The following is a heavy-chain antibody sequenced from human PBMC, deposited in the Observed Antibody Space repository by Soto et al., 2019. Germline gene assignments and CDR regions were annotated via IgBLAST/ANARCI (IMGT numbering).Heavy chain of an antibody. CDR3: VGGQYYFEY. D-gene: IGHD3-10*01. CDR1: GFPFTSYG. Sequence: QVQLVESGGGVVQSGRSLRLSCAASGFPFTSYGMHWVREGPDKGLEWVAIISYDGRDKYYADSVKGRFTISRDNSKNTLYLQMNSLRPEDTALYYCVGGQYYFEYRGQGTLVIVSS. J-gene: IGHJ4*02. CDR2: ISYDGRDK. V-gene: IGHV3-30*03.